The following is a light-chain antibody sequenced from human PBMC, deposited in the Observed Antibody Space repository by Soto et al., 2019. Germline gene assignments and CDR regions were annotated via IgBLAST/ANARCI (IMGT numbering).Light chain of an antibody. V-gene: IGKV1-39*01. CDR1: QTISTY. CDR3: QHSFNIPYT. J-gene: IGKJ2*01. Sequence: DIQMTQSPSSLSASVGDRVTITCRASQTISTYLNWYQQNPGKAPKLLIYAASNLQSGVPSRFSGSGSGTDFTLTINSLQPEDCATYYCQHSFNIPYTFGQGTKLEIK. CDR2: AAS.